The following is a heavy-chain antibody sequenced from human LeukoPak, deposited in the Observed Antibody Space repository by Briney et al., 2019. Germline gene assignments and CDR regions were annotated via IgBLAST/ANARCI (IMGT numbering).Heavy chain of an antibody. CDR2: ISYDGSNK. CDR1: GFTFSSYE. D-gene: IGHD3-10*01. J-gene: IGHJ4*02. CDR3: AQGGRITMVRGVQRDHYFNY. V-gene: IGHV3-30*18. Sequence: QSGGSLRLSCAASGFTFSSYEMNWVRQAPGKGLEWVAVISYDGSNKYYADSVKGRFSISRDNSKNTLYLQMNSLRAEDTAVYYCAQGGRITMVRGVQRDHYFNYWGQGTLVTVSS.